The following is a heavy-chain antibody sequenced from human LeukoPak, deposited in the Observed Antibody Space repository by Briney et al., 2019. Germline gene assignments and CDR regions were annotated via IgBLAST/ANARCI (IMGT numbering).Heavy chain of an antibody. Sequence: SETLSLTCSVSGGSISSSSYYWGWIRQPPGNGLEWIGSIYYSGSTYYNPSLKSRVNISVDTSKNQFSLKLSSVTAADTAVYYCARDSSSWYVYGWFDPWGQGTLVTVSS. CDR3: ARDSSSWYVYGWFDP. D-gene: IGHD6-13*01. CDR2: IYYSGST. CDR1: GGSISSSSYY. V-gene: IGHV4-39*07. J-gene: IGHJ5*02.